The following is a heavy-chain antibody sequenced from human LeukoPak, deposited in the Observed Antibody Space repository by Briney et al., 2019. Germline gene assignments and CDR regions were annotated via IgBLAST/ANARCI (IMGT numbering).Heavy chain of an antibody. J-gene: IGHJ4*02. Sequence: PGGSLTLSCAAFGFTFSDAWMSWVRQAPGQGLEWVARIKTKSDGGTTDYTAPVKGRFTISRDDSKDTMYLQMNSLKTEDTAVYYCTTSRVGYWGQGTLVTVSS. V-gene: IGHV3-15*01. CDR3: TTSRVGY. CDR1: GFTFSDAW. D-gene: IGHD1-26*01. CDR2: IKTKSDGGTT.